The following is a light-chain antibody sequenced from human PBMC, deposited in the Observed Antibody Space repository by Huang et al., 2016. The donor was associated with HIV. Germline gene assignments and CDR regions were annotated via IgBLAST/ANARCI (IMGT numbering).Light chain of an antibody. Sequence: EIVLTQSPGTLSLSPGERATLSCRASQSVKSSYLAWYQQKRGQALRLLIYGASSRATGIPDRFSGSGSGTDFTLTISRLEPEDFAVYYCQQYGSSPLTFGGGTKVEIK. CDR1: QSVKSSY. CDR3: QQYGSSPLT. CDR2: GAS. J-gene: IGKJ4*01. V-gene: IGKV3-20*01.